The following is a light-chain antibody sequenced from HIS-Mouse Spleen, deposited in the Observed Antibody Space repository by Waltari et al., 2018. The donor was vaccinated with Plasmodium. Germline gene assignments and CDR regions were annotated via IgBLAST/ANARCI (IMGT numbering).Light chain of an antibody. J-gene: IGKJ2*01. CDR3: MQALQTPRYT. V-gene: IGKV2-28*01. CDR1: QSLLHSNVYNY. Sequence: DIVMTQSPLSLPVTPGEPASISCRSSQSLLHSNVYNYLDWYLQKPGQSPQLLIYLGSNRASGVPDRFSGSGSGTDVTLKISRVEAEDVGVYYCMQALQTPRYTFGQGTKLEIK. CDR2: LGS.